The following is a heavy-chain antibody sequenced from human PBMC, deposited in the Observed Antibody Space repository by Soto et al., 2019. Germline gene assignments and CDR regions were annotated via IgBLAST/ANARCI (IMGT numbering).Heavy chain of an antibody. CDR1: GFTFSSYA. Sequence: GGSLRLSCAASGFTFSSYAMHWVRQAPGKGLEWVAVISYDGSNKYYADSVKGRFTISRDNSKNTLYLQMNSLRAEDTAVYYCAKERGSYVLNFDYWGQGTQVTVSS. CDR2: ISYDGSNK. D-gene: IGHD1-26*01. CDR3: AKERGSYVLNFDY. V-gene: IGHV3-30-3*01. J-gene: IGHJ4*02.